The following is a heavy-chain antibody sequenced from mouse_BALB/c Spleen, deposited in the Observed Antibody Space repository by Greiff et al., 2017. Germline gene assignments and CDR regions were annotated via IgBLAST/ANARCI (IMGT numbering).Heavy chain of an antibody. CDR3: ARGGGLLRFFYAMDY. CDR1: GFTFSSYA. CDR2: ISSGGSYT. V-gene: IGHV5-9-3*01. Sequence: EVKLMESGGGLVKPGGSLKLSCAASGFTFSSYAMSWVRQTPEKRLEWVATISSGGSYTYYPDSVKGRFTISRDNAKNTLYLQMSSLRSEDTAMYYCARGGGLLRFFYAMDYWGQGTSVTVSS. D-gene: IGHD2-3*01. J-gene: IGHJ4*01.